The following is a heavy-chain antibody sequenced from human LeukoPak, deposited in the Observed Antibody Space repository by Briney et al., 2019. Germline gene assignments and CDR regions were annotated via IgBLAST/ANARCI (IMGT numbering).Heavy chain of an antibody. CDR2: ISSSINTI. J-gene: IGHJ6*02. Sequence: GGSLRLSCAASGFTFSSYAMNWVRQAPGKGLEWVSCISSSINTIYYADSVKGRFTISRDNAKNSLYLQMNSLRDEDTAVYYCASRFNMDVWGRGTTVTVSS. CDR3: ASRFNMDV. V-gene: IGHV3-48*02. CDR1: GFTFSSYA.